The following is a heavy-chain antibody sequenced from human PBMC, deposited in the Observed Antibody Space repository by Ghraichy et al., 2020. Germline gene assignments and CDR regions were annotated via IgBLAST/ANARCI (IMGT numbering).Heavy chain of an antibody. Sequence: GGSLRLSCDAHGLADHTSDIQSGGSTSGEVLEWVEVIWYDGSNKYYADSVKGRFTISRDNSKNTLYLQMNSLRAEDTAVYYCARDRITMVRGVILYYYGMDVWGQGTTVTVS. CDR3: ARDRITMVRGVILYYYGMDV. J-gene: IGHJ6*02. CDR1: GLADHTSD. V-gene: IGHV3-33*01. CDR2: IWYDGSNK. D-gene: IGHD3-10*01.